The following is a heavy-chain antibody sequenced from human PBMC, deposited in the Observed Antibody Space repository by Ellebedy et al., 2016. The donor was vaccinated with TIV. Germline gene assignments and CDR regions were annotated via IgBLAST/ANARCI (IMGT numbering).Heavy chain of an antibody. CDR2: ISNDGSRT. CDR1: GFTFNIFW. CDR3: ASPSGRGFWTGYLDY. D-gene: IGHD3/OR15-3a*01. V-gene: IGHV3-74*01. Sequence: GGSLRLSCTASGFTFNIFWMHWVRQAPGKGLMWVSHISNDGSRTDYADSVKGRFIISRDNSKNTLYLQMNSLRPEDTAVYYCASPSGRGFWTGYLDYWGQGTLVTVSS. J-gene: IGHJ4*02.